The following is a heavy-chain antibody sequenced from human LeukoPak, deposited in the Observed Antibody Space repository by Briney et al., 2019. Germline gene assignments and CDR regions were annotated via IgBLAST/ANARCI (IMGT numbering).Heavy chain of an antibody. V-gene: IGHV4-39*01. CDR2: FHYSGST. CDR1: GGSVSSSSYY. Sequence: SETLSLTCSVSGGSVSSSSYYWGWVRQPPGKGLEWIGSFHYSGSTYYNPSPKSRVTISGDTSKNQFSLKLRSVTAADTAVYYCASLVVVVVTASEIDYWGQGTLVTVSS. CDR3: ASLVVVVVTASEIDY. D-gene: IGHD2-21*02. J-gene: IGHJ4*02.